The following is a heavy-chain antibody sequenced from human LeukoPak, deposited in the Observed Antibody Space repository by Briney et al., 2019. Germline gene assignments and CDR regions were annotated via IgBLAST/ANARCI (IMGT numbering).Heavy chain of an antibody. J-gene: IGHJ4*02. CDR3: ARASSVAGSDFDY. D-gene: IGHD6-19*01. CDR2: IYYSGST. V-gene: IGHV4-39*07. Sequence: PSETLSLTCTVSGGSISSNSYYWGWIRQPPGKGLEWIASIYYSGSTYYNPSLKSRVTISVDMSKNQFSLKLTSVTAADTAVYYCARASSVAGSDFDYWGQGTLVTVSS. CDR1: GGSISSNSYY.